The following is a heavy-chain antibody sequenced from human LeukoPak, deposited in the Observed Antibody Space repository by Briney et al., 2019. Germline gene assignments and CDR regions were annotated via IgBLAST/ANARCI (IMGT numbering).Heavy chain of an antibody. CDR1: GGTFSSYA. D-gene: IGHD3-22*01. V-gene: IGHV1-69*01. CDR3: ARAPYDSSDHAHQMGYYFDY. Sequence: GASVKVSCKASGGTFSSYAISWVRQAPGQGLEWMGGIIPIFGTANCAQKFQGRVTITADESTSTAYMELSSLRSEDTAVYYCARAPYDSSDHAHQMGYYFDYWGQGTLVTVSS. J-gene: IGHJ4*02. CDR2: IIPIFGTA.